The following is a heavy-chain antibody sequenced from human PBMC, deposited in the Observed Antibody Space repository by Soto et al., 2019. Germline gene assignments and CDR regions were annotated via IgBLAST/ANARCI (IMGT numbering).Heavy chain of an antibody. D-gene: IGHD6-13*01. Sequence: VQLLESGGGLVQPGGSLRLSCAASGFTFSNYAMTWVRQAPGKGLEWVSVITGRGGGTYFVDSVKGRFTIARDNSKNAADQQMNGLRAEDTAVECGAKRPRTAAGVDDWGQGTLVTVSA. CDR1: GFTFSNYA. CDR2: ITGRGGGT. CDR3: AKRPRTAAGVDD. J-gene: IGHJ4*02. V-gene: IGHV3-23*01.